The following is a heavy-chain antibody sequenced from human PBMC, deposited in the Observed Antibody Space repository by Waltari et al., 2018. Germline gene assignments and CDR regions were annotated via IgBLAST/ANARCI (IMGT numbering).Heavy chain of an antibody. D-gene: IGHD3-3*01. CDR2: IYYSGCT. J-gene: IGHJ6*02. CDR1: GGSISSSSYY. Sequence: QLQLQESGPGLVKPSETLSLTCTVSGGSISSSSYYWGWIRQPPGKGSECIGRIYYSGCTSSHPSLQIRVTISVDTSKNQFSLKLSSMTAADTAVYYCAGSHYDFIYYGMYVWGQGTTVTVSS. CDR3: AGSHYDFIYYGMYV. V-gene: IGHV4-39*07.